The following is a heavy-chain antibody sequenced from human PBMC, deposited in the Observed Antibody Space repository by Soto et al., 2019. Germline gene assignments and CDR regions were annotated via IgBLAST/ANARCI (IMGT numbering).Heavy chain of an antibody. J-gene: IGHJ5*02. V-gene: IGHV1-69*13. CDR3: ARGGSYYARWFDP. D-gene: IGHD1-26*01. CDR2: IIPIFGTA. CDR1: GGTFSSYA. Sequence: SVKVSCKASGGTFSSYAISWVRQAPGQGLEWMGGIIPIFGTANYAQKFQGRVTITADESTSTAYMELSSLRSEDTAVYYCARGGSYYARWFDPWGQGTLVTVSS.